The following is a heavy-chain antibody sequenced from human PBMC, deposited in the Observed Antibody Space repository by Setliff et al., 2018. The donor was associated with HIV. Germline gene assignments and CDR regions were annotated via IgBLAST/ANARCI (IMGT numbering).Heavy chain of an antibody. CDR3: ARDVMEYFGNYFDY. D-gene: IGHD3-3*01. V-gene: IGHV4-4*08. Sequence: KTSETLSLTCTVSGGSIRSYYWSWIRQPPGKGLEWIGYIYCSGSTNYNPSLKSRVTISIDTSKHPFSLKLTSVTAADTALYYCARDVMEYFGNYFDYWGQGALVTVSS. CDR2: IYCSGST. J-gene: IGHJ4*02. CDR1: GGSIRSYY.